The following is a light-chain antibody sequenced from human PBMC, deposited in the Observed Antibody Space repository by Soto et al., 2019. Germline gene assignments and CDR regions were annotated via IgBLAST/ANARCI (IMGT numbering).Light chain of an antibody. CDR3: QLYNSYSEA. V-gene: IGKV1-5*03. CDR1: QPISSW. CDR2: KAS. J-gene: IGKJ1*01. Sequence: DIQMTQSPSTLSGSVGDRVTITCRASQPISSWLAWYQQKPGKAPKRLIYKASTVKSVVPSRFSGRGTWTDFFLTISSLQPDDFATYYCQLYNSYSEAFGQGTKVELK.